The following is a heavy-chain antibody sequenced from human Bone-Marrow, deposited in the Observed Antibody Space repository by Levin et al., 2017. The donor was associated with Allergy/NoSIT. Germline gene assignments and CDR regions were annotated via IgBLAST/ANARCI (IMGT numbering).Heavy chain of an antibody. D-gene: IGHD4-17*01. CDR3: ARPVTTRFDWFDP. CDR2: INPNSGGT. V-gene: IGHV1-2*02. J-gene: IGHJ5*02. Sequence: ASVKVSCKASGYTFTGYYMHWVRQAPGQGLEWMGWINPNSGGTNYAQKFQGRVTMTRDTSISTAYMELSRLRSDDTAVYYCARPVTTRFDWFDPWGQGTLVTVSS. CDR1: GYTFTGYY.